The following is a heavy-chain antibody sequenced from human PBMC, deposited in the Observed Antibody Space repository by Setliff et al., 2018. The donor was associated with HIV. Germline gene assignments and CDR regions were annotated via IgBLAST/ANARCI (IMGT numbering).Heavy chain of an antibody. D-gene: IGHD2-8*01. V-gene: IGHV4-39*07. CDR1: GGSISSSSYY. Sequence: SETLSLTCTVSGGSISSSSYYWGWIRQPPGKGLEWIGSIYHSGNTYYNPSLRSRVTISVDTSKNQFSLKLSSVTAADTAVYYCASRRDGYNAISHWGQGTLVTVSS. CDR2: IYHSGNT. CDR3: ASRRDGYNAISH. J-gene: IGHJ4*02.